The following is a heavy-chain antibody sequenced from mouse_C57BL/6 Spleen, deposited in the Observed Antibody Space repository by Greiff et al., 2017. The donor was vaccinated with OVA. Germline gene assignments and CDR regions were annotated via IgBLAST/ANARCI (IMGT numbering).Heavy chain of an antibody. J-gene: IGHJ4*01. CDR2: IDPETGGP. V-gene: IGHV1-15*01. D-gene: IGHD1-1*01. CDR3: TRNYYGSSLYAMDY. CDR1: GYTFTDYE. Sequence: QVQLQQSGAELVRPGASVTLSCKASGYTFTDYEMHWVKQTPVHGLEWIGAIDPETGGPAYNQKFKGKAILTADKSSSTAYMELRSLTSEDSAVYYCTRNYYGSSLYAMDYWGQGTSVTVSS.